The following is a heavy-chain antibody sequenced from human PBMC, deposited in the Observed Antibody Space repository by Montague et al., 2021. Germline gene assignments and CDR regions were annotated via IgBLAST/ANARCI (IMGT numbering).Heavy chain of an antibody. CDR2: FAQSVASGASGST. J-gene: IGHJ4*02. D-gene: IGHD3-16*01. V-gene: IGHV4-4*09. CDR1: GGSISTYY. Sequence: SETLSLTCAVSGGSISTYYWTWIRQSPGRGLEYIGYFAQSVASGASGSTNYHPSLRGRVTVSVDSSKNQVSLKMTSVTATDTGVYYCAGGEGVVPAARLDFWGRGTLVTVSS. CDR3: AGGEGVVPAARLDF.